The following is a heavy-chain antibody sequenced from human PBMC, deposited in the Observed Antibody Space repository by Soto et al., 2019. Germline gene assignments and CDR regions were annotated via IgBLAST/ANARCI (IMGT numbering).Heavy chain of an antibody. J-gene: IGHJ4*02. D-gene: IGHD3-3*01. Sequence: PGGSLRLSCAASGFTFSDYYMSWIRQAPGKGLEWVSYISSSGSTIYYADSVKGRFTISRDNAKNSLHLQMNSLRAEDTAVYYCASGTDFWSGYLIDYWGQGTLVTVSS. CDR3: ASGTDFWSGYLIDY. CDR1: GFTFSDYY. V-gene: IGHV3-11*01. CDR2: ISSSGSTI.